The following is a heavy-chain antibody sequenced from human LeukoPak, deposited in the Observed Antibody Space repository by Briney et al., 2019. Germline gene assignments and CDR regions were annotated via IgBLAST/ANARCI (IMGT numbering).Heavy chain of an antibody. CDR2: ISSSGSII. V-gene: IGHV3-48*01. D-gene: IGHD5-24*01. Sequence: GGSLRLSCAASGFTFSSYSMNWIRQAPGKGLEWVSYISSSGSIIYYADSVKGRFTISRDNDKNSVYLQMNSLRAEDTAVYYCARVAYNDPYYYYYMDVWGKGTTVTISS. J-gene: IGHJ6*03. CDR1: GFTFSSYS. CDR3: ARVAYNDPYYYYYMDV.